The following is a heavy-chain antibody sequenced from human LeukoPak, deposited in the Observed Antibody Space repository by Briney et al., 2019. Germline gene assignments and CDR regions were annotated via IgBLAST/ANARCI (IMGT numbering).Heavy chain of an antibody. CDR2: ISWNSGNI. J-gene: IGHJ6*03. CDR1: GFTFDDYA. CDR3: AKGSRSSSWYPMDV. V-gene: IGHV3-9*03. Sequence: GGSLRLSCAASGFTFDDYAMHWVRQAPGKGLEWVSGISWNSGNIGYADSVKGRFTISRDNAKNSLYLQMNSLRAEDMALYYCAKGSRSSSWYPMDVWGKGTTVTVSS. D-gene: IGHD6-13*01.